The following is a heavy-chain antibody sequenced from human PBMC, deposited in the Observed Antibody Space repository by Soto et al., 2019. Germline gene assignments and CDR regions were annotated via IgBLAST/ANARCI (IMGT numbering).Heavy chain of an antibody. CDR2: IIPILGIA. D-gene: IGHD6-6*01. V-gene: IGHV1-69*02. CDR3: ARSLAAPDAFDI. Sequence: ASVKVSCKASGGTFSSYTISWVRQAPGQGLEWTGRIIPILGIANYAQKFQGRVTITADKSTSTAYMELSSLRSEDTAVYYCARSLAAPDAFDIWGQGTMVTVSS. J-gene: IGHJ3*02. CDR1: GGTFSSYT.